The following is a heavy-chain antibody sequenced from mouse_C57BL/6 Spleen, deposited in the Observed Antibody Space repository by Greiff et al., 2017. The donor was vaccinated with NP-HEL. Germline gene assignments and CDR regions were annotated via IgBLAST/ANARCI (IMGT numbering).Heavy chain of an antibody. CDR3: ARYGLVPEDYFDY. Sequence: VQLQESGAELMKPGASVKLSCKATGYTFTGYWIEWVKQRPGHGLEWIGEILPGSGSTNYIEKFKGKATFTADTSSNTAYMQLSSLTTEDSAIYYCARYGLVPEDYFDYWGQGTTLTVSS. D-gene: IGHD2-2*01. CDR1: GYTFTGYW. V-gene: IGHV1-9*01. CDR2: ILPGSGST. J-gene: IGHJ2*01.